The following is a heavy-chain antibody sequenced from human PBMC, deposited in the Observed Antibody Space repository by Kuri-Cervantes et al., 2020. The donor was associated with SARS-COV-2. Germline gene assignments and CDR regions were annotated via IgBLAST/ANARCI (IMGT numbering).Heavy chain of an antibody. V-gene: IGHV4-34*01. D-gene: IGHD3-10*01. Sequence: SETLSLTCAVYGGSFSGYYWSWIRQPPGKGLEWIGEINHSGSTNYNPSLKSRVTISVDTSKNQFSLKLSSVTAADTAVYYCAREGERITMVRGVYDIWGQGTMVTVSS. CDR1: GGSFSGYY. CDR3: AREGERITMVRGVYDI. CDR2: INHSGST. J-gene: IGHJ3*02.